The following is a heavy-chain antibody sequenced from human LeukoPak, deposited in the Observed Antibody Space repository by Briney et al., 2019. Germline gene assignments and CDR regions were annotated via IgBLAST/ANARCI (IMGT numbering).Heavy chain of an antibody. CDR1: GFTFSRYA. J-gene: IGHJ4*02. D-gene: IGHD6-19*01. CDR2: ISGSGGST. V-gene: IGHV3-23*01. Sequence: GGSLRLSCAASGFTFSRYAMSWVRQVPGKGLEWVSGISGSGGSTYYADSVKGRFTISRDNSKNTLYLQMNSLRAEDTAVYFCAKGDGSDWYYFDYWGQGTLVTVSS. CDR3: AKGDGSDWYYFDY.